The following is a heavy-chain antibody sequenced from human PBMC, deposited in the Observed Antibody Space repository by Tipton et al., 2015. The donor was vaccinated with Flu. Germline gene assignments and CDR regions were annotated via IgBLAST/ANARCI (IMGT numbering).Heavy chain of an antibody. Sequence: TLSLTCTVFGGSISSYYWSWIRQPPGKGLEWIGYIYYSGSTNYNPSLKSRVTISVDTSKNQFSLKLSSVTAADTAVYYCARRKGRIQGYYFDYWGQGTLVTVSS. V-gene: IGHV4-59*01. CDR1: GGSISSYY. J-gene: IGHJ4*02. CDR2: IYYSGST. CDR3: ARRKGRIQGYYFDY.